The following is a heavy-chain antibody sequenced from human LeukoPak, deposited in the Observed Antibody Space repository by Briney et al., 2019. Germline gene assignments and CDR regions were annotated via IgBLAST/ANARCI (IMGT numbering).Heavy chain of an antibody. CDR3: ARDLEAGTDYFDY. J-gene: IGHJ4*02. CDR2: IWYDGSNK. CDR1: GFTFSSYG. D-gene: IGHD6-19*01. V-gene: IGHV3-33*01. Sequence: GGSLRLSCAASGFTFSSYGMHWVRQAPGKGLEWVAVIWYDGSNKYYADSVKGRFTISRDNSKNTLYLQMNSLGAEDTAVYYCARDLEAGTDYFDYWGQGTLVTVSS.